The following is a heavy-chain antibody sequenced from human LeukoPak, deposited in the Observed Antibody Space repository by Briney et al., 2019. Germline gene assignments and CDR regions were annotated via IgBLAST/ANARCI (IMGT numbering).Heavy chain of an antibody. Sequence: GGSLRLSCAASGFTFSSYGMHWVRQAPGKGLEWVAVISYDGSNKYYADSVKGRFTISRDNSKNTLYLQMNSLRAEDTAVYYCAKGQRFGELLYGTNWGQGTLVTVSS. CDR3: AKGQRFGELLYGTN. CDR1: GFTFSSYG. V-gene: IGHV3-30*18. J-gene: IGHJ4*02. D-gene: IGHD3-10*01. CDR2: ISYDGSNK.